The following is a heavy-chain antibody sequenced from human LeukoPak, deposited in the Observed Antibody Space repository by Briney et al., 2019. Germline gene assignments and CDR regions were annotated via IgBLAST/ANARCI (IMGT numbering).Heavy chain of an antibody. CDR2: ISYDGSNK. D-gene: IGHD5-18*01. CDR3: ASQIIGGYSYGYDY. J-gene: IGHJ4*02. Sequence: GGSLRLSCAASGFTFSDHYIDWVRQAPGKGLEWVAVISYDGSNKYYADSVKGRFTISRDNSKNTLYLQMNSLRAEDTAVYYCASQIIGGYSYGYDYWGQGTLVTVSS. V-gene: IGHV3-30*03. CDR1: GFTFSDHY.